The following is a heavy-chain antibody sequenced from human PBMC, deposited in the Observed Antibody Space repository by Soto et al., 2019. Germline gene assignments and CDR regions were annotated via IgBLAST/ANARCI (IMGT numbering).Heavy chain of an antibody. J-gene: IGHJ3*02. Sequence: QVQLQQWGAGLLKPSETLSLTCAVYGGSFSGYYWSWIRQPPGKGLEWIGEINHSGSTNYNPSLKSRVTISVDTSKNQFSLMLSSVTAADTAVYYCARGGGTGLAIWGQGTMVTVSS. CDR1: GGSFSGYY. V-gene: IGHV4-34*01. D-gene: IGHD3-10*01. CDR2: INHSGST. CDR3: ARGGGTGLAI.